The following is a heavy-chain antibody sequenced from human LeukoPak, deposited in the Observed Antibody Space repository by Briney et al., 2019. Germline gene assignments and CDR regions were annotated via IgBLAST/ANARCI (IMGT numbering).Heavy chain of an antibody. J-gene: IGHJ5*02. D-gene: IGHD2-15*01. Sequence: GASVKVSCKASGYTFTSYYTHWVRQAPGQGLEWMGIINPSGSSTSYAQKFQGRVTMTRDTSTSTVYMELSSLRSEDTAVYYCARTRLCSGGSCYGIWFDPWGQGTLVTVSS. V-gene: IGHV1-46*01. CDR1: GYTFTSYY. CDR2: INPSGSST. CDR3: ARTRLCSGGSCYGIWFDP.